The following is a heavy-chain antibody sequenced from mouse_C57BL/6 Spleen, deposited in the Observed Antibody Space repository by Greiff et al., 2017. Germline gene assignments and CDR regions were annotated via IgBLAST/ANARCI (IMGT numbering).Heavy chain of an antibody. V-gene: IGHV1-39*01. CDR1: GYSFTDYN. Sequence: VQLQQSGPELVKPGASVKISCKASGYSFTDYNMNWVKQSNGKSLEWLGVINPNYGNTSYNQKFKGKANLTVDQSSSTAFMQLNGLTSEDSAVYYCARWGTTIVGGGYFDVWGTGTTVTVSS. D-gene: IGHD1-1*01. CDR3: ARWGTTIVGGGYFDV. CDR2: INPNYGNT. J-gene: IGHJ1*03.